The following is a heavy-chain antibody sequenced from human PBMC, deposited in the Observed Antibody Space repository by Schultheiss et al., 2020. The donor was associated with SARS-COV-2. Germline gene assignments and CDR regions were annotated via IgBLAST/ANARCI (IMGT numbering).Heavy chain of an antibody. CDR3: AREGHYYDSSGSFYYYYMDV. V-gene: IGHV1-69*04. D-gene: IGHD3-22*01. CDR1: GGTFSSYA. J-gene: IGHJ6*03. CDR2: IIPILGIA. Sequence: KISCKASGGTFSSYAISWVRQAPGQGLEWMGRIIPILGIANYAQKFQGRVTITADKSTSTAYMELRSLRSDDTAVYYCAREGHYYDSSGSFYYYYMDVWGKGTTVTVSS.